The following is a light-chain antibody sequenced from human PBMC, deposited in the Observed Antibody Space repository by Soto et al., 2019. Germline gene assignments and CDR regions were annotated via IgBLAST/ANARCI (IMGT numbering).Light chain of an antibody. Sequence: ETVLMQSPGTLSLSPGERATLSCRASQYVSSSSLAWYQQKPGQAPRLLIYGASNRAIGIPDRFSGTGSGTEFTLTISRLEPEDFAVYYCQQFGTSRWTFGQGTKVDIK. J-gene: IGKJ1*01. V-gene: IGKV3-20*01. CDR2: GAS. CDR3: QQFGTSRWT. CDR1: QYVSSSS.